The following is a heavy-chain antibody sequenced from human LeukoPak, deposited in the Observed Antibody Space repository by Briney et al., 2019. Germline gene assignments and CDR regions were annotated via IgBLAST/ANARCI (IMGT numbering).Heavy chain of an antibody. J-gene: IGHJ4*02. CDR2: ISYDGSNK. CDR1: GFTFSGYP. D-gene: IGHD6-6*01. Sequence: SLRLPRAASGFTFSGYPIHWVRQAPAKALEGVAVISYDGSNKYYSDSAKGRFTISRDNSKNTLYLQMNILRAEDTAVYYCERDPERDHSSWSYGGQGTLVRVSS. V-gene: IGHV3-30-3*01. CDR3: ERDPERDHSSWSY.